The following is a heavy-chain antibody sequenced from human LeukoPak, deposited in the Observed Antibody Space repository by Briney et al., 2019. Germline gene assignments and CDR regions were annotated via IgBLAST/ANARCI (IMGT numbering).Heavy chain of an antibody. CDR2: IYTSGST. Sequence: SDTLSLTCTVSGGSISSYYWSWIRQPVGKGLEWIGRIYTSGSTNYNPSLKSRVTMSVDTSKNQFSLKLSSVTSADTAVYYCARSAYNDFWSGYYLDAFDIWGQGTMVTVSS. D-gene: IGHD3-3*01. CDR1: GGSISSYY. J-gene: IGHJ3*02. CDR3: ARSAYNDFWSGYYLDAFDI. V-gene: IGHV4-4*07.